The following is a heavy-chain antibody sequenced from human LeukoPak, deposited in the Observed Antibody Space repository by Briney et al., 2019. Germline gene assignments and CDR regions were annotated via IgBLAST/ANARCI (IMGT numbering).Heavy chain of an antibody. CDR3: ARDLDYYGLDV. J-gene: IGHJ6*02. CDR1: GGSISSYY. Sequence: SETLSLTCTVSGGSISSYYWSWIRQPPGKGLEWIGYIYYSGSTNYNPSLKSRVTISVDTSKNQFSLKLSSVTAADTAVYYCARDLDYYGLDVWGQGTTVTVSS. CDR2: IYYSGST. V-gene: IGHV4-59*01.